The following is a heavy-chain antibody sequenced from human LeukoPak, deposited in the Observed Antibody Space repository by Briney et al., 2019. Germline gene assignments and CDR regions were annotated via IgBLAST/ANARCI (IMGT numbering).Heavy chain of an antibody. CDR2: ISGSGGST. CDR3: ATYIHPRLRFLEWWFDP. J-gene: IGHJ5*02. CDR1: GFTFSSYA. D-gene: IGHD3-3*01. Sequence: GGSLRLSCAASGFTFSSYAMSWVRQAPGKGLEWVSAISGSGGSTYYADSVKGRFTISRDNSENTLYLQMNSLRAEDTAVYYCATYIHPRLRFLEWWFDPWGQGTLVTVSS. V-gene: IGHV3-23*01.